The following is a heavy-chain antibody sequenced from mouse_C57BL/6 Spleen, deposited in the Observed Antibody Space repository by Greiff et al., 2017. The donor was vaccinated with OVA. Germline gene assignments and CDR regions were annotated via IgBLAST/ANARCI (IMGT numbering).Heavy chain of an antibody. V-gene: IGHV1-61*01. Sequence: VKLQQPGAELVRPGSSVKLSCKASGYTFTSYWMDWVKQRPGQGLEWIGNIYPSDSETHYNQKFKDKATLTVDKSSSTAYMQLSSLTSEDSAVYYCARCGNYDYAMDYWGQGTSVTVSS. CDR2: IYPSDSET. J-gene: IGHJ4*01. D-gene: IGHD2-1*01. CDR3: ARCGNYDYAMDY. CDR1: GYTFTSYW.